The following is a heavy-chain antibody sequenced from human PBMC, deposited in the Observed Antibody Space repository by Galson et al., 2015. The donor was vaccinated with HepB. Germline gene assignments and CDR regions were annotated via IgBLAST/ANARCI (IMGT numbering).Heavy chain of an antibody. CDR2: IKQDGREK. CDR3: ARDVEVSAFWSGYYS. J-gene: IGHJ5*02. D-gene: IGHD3-3*01. V-gene: IGHV3-7*03. CDR1: GFTFGNYW. Sequence: SLRLSCAASGFTFGNYWMTWVREAPGTGLGWVANIKQDGREKYYVDSVKGRFTISRDNAKNSLYLQMNSLGADDTAVYYCARDVEVSAFWSGYYSWGQGTLVTVSS.